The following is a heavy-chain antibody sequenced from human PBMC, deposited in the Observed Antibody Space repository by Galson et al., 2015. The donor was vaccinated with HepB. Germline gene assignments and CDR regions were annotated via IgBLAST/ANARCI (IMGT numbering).Heavy chain of an antibody. CDR2: FDAEDGET. CDR3: ATARLPHYGSGSGYYFDY. V-gene: IGHV1-24*01. J-gene: IGHJ4*02. CDR1: GYTLTELS. Sequence: SVKVSCKVSGYTLTELSMHWVRQAPGKGLEWMGGFDAEDGETIYAQKFQGRVTMTEDTSTDTAYMELSSLRSEDTAVYYCATARLPHYGSGSGYYFDYWGQGTLVTVSS. D-gene: IGHD3-10*01.